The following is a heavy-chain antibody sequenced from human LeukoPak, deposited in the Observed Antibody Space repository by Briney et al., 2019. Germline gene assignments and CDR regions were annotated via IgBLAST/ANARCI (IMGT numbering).Heavy chain of an antibody. J-gene: IGHJ4*02. V-gene: IGHV4-61*02. D-gene: IGHD1-26*01. CDR2: IYTSGST. CDR3: ARDNPVGATDY. Sequence: SETLSLTCTVSGGSISSGSYYWNWIRQPAGKGLEWIGRIYTSGSTNYNPSLKSRVTISVDTSKNQFSLKLSSVTAADTAVYYCARDNPVGATDYWGQGTLVTVSS. CDR1: GGSISSGSYY.